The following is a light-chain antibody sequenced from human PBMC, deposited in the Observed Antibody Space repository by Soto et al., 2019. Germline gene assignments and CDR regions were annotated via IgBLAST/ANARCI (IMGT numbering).Light chain of an antibody. J-gene: IGKJ1*01. CDR1: QSISRY. Sequence: DIQMTQSPSSRSASAGDRVTSTCRASQSISRYLNGDQQEPGDAPKPLSDASSGLQSGVPSRFIGRGSGTHLTLTISSLQPEDFATYSCQQSYSTPRSFGQGSQVDLK. CDR3: QQSYSTPRS. CDR2: ASS. V-gene: IGKV1-39*01.